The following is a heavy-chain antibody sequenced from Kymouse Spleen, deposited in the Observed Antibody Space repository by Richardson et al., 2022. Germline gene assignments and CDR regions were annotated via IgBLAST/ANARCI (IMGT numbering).Heavy chain of an antibody. Sequence: EVQLVESGGGLVKPGGSLRLSCAASGFTFSNAWMSWVRQAPGKGLEWVGRIKSKTDGGTTDYAAPVKGRFTISRDDSKNTLYLQMNSLKTEDTAVYYCTTDRGTGTTSGYYYYGMDVWGQGTTVTVSS. CDR1: GFTFSNAW. J-gene: IGHJ6*02. CDR2: IKSKTDGGTT. V-gene: IGHV3-15*01. D-gene: IGHD1-7*01. CDR3: TTDRGTGTTSGYYYYGMDV.